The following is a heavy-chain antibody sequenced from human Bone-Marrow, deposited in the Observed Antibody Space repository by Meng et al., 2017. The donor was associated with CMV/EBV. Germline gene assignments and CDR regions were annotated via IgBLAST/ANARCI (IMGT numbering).Heavy chain of an antibody. Sequence: SETLSLTCTVSGASISSHYYNWIRQSPGKGLEWIGYVYSYGNTNYNPSLKSRVTISVDTSKNQFSLKLSSVTAADTAVYYCARGRYGSGYFGGLYYFDYWGQGTLVTVSS. D-gene: IGHD3-10*01. CDR2: VYSYGNT. CDR3: ARGRYGSGYFGGLYYFDY. J-gene: IGHJ4*02. CDR1: GASISSHY. V-gene: IGHV4-4*09.